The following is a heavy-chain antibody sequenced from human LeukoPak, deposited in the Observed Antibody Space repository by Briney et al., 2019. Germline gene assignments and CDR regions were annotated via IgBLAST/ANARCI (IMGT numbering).Heavy chain of an antibody. CDR2: IYYSGST. J-gene: IGHJ4*02. D-gene: IGHD2-15*01. Sequence: SETLSLTCTVSGGSISSSSYYWGWIRQPPGKGLEWIGSIYYSGSTYYNPSLKNRVTISVDTSKNQFSLKLSSVTAADTAVYYCARRLRYAYCSGGSCGGIDYWGQGTLVTVSS. CDR1: GGSISSSSYY. V-gene: IGHV4-39*01. CDR3: ARRLRYAYCSGGSCGGIDY.